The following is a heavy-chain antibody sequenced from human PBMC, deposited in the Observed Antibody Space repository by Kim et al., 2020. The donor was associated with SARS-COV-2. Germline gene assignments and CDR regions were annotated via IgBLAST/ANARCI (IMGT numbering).Heavy chain of an antibody. V-gene: IGHV3-23*01. CDR2: ISGSGGST. CDR3: AKDHYDFWSGYLRGPFGY. J-gene: IGHJ4*02. Sequence: GGSLRLSCAASGFTFSSYAMSWVRQAPGKGLEWVSAISGSGGSTYYADSVKGRFTTSRDNSKNTLYLQMNSLRAEDTAVYYCAKDHYDFWSGYLRGPFGYWGQGTLVTVSS. D-gene: IGHD3-3*01. CDR1: GFTFSSYA.